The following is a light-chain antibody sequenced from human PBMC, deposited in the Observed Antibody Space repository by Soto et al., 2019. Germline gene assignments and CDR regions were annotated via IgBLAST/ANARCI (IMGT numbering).Light chain of an antibody. Sequence: ESVLTQSPGTLSLSPGERATLSCRASQSVTSSYLAWYQQKPGQAPRLLIYGASGRATGIQDRFSGIGSGTEFTLTISRLEPEDCAVYYCQQYGSSLWTFGQGTTVEIK. V-gene: IGKV3-20*01. CDR3: QQYGSSLWT. CDR2: GAS. CDR1: QSVTSSY. J-gene: IGKJ1*01.